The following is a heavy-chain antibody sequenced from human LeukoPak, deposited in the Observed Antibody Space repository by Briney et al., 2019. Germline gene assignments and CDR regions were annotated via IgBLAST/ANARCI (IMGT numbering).Heavy chain of an antibody. CDR1: GFTFSNYA. D-gene: IGHD1-1*01. J-gene: IGHJ4*02. V-gene: IGHV3-23*01. Sequence: GGSLRLSCAASGFTFSNYAMSWVRQAPRKGLEWVSAIGGSGGYTYYADSVKGRFTISRDNSKNTLYLQMNSLRAEDTAVYYCAKDGRNEGGHEFDYWGQGTLVTVSS. CDR2: IGGSGGYT. CDR3: AKDGRNEGGHEFDY.